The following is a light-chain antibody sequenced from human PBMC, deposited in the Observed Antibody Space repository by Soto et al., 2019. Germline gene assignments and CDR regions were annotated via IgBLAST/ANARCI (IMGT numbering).Light chain of an antibody. Sequence: EIVLTQSPGTLSLSPGERATLSCRASKSVRSYLAWYQQKSGQAPRLLIYGASSRASGIPDRFSGSGSGTDFTLTISRVEPEDFAVYYCQQYGSSLTFGQGTKVEIK. CDR3: QQYGSSLT. CDR1: KSVRSY. V-gene: IGKV3-20*01. CDR2: GAS. J-gene: IGKJ1*01.